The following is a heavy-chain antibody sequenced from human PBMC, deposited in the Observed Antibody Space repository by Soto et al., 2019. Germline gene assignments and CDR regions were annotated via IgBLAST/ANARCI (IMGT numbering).Heavy chain of an antibody. CDR3: ATRLATYYYDSSGSY. Sequence: GSLRLSCAASGFTFSSYAMSWVRQAPGKGLEWVSAISGSGGSTYYADSVKGRFTISRDSSKNTLYLQMNSLRAEDTAVYYCATRLATYYYDSSGSYWGQGTLVTVSS. CDR1: GFTFSSYA. CDR2: ISGSGGST. D-gene: IGHD3-22*01. J-gene: IGHJ4*02. V-gene: IGHV3-23*01.